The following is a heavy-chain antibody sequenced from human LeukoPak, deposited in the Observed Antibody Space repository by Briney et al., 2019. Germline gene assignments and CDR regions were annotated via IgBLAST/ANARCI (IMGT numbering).Heavy chain of an antibody. D-gene: IGHD2-15*01. CDR1: GFTFSSYA. CDR2: ISGSGGST. Sequence: GGSLRLSCATSGFTFSSYAMSWVRQAPGKGLEWFSGISGSGGSTYHADSVKGRFTISRDNSKNTLYLQMNILRAEDTAVYYCATLRPLGYCSGSNCPLKSGYFDYWGQGTLVTVSS. J-gene: IGHJ4*02. V-gene: IGHV3-23*01. CDR3: ATLRPLGYCSGSNCPLKSGYFDY.